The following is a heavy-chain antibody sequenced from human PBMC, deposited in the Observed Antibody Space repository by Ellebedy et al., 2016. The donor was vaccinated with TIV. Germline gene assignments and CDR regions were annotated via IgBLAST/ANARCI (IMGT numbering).Heavy chain of an antibody. Sequence: GESLKISCAVSGFTFSSYAMNWVRQAPGKGLEWVSSIGSGGGSPHYADSVKGRFTISTDDSRTTLFLQMNSLRADDTAVYYCAQDAQGYVFAWGQGTLVTVSS. CDR1: GFTFSSYA. CDR2: IGSGGGSP. J-gene: IGHJ4*02. V-gene: IGHV3-23*01. D-gene: IGHD1-1*01. CDR3: AQDAQGYVFA.